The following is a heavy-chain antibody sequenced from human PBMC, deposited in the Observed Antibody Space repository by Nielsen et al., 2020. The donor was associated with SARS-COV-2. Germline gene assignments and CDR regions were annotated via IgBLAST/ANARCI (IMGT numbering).Heavy chain of an antibody. V-gene: IGHV5-51*01. CDR1: GYIFTNFW. CDR3: ARLSGSGKLPRDF. D-gene: IGHD3-3*01. CDR2: IWPGDSHT. Sequence: GESLKISCVGSGYIFTNFWIGWVRQMPGKGLEWMGIIWPGDSHTTYSPSFEGQVTISADTSTNPAYLQWSSLRASDTAIYYCARLSGSGKLPRDFWGQGTRVTVSS. J-gene: IGHJ4*02.